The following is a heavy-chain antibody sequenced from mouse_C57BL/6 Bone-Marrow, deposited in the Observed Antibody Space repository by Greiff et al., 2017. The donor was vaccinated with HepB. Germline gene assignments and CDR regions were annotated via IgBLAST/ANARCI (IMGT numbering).Heavy chain of an antibody. CDR2: ISNLAYSI. CDR3: ARQGDGGFAY. Sequence: EVKLMESGGGLVQPGGSLKLSCAASGFTFSDYGMAWVRQAPRTGPEWVAFISNLAYSIYYADTVTGRFTISRENAKNTLYLEMSSLRSEDTAMYYCARQGDGGFAYWGQGTLVTVSA. D-gene: IGHD3-3*01. CDR1: GFTFSDYG. V-gene: IGHV5-15*01. J-gene: IGHJ3*01.